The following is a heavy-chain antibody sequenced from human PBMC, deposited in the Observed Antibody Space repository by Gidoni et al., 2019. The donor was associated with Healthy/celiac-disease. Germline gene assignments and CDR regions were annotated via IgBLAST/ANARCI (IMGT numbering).Heavy chain of an antibody. D-gene: IGHD3-16*01. J-gene: IGHJ6*02. V-gene: IGHV3-21*01. Sequence: EVQLVESGGGLVKPGGSLRPSCDASGFTFSSYSMNWVRQAPGKGLEWVSTISSSSSYIYYADSVKGRFTISRDNAKNSLYLQMNSLRAEDTAVYYCARDGALYGMDVWGQGTTVTVSS. CDR3: ARDGALYGMDV. CDR2: ISSSSSYI. CDR1: GFTFSSYS.